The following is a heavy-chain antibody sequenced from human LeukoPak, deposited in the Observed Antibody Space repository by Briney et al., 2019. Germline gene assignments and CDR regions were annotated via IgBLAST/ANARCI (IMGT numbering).Heavy chain of an antibody. D-gene: IGHD6-25*01. Sequence: ASVKVSCKASGYTFTGYYMHWVRQAPGLGLEWMGWINTNTGGTNYAQKFQGRVTMARDTSISTAYMELSRLRSDDTASYFCARVEYNIGWHSFDYWGQGTLVTVSS. CDR2: INTNTGGT. J-gene: IGHJ4*02. V-gene: IGHV1-2*02. CDR1: GYTFTGYY. CDR3: ARVEYNIGWHSFDY.